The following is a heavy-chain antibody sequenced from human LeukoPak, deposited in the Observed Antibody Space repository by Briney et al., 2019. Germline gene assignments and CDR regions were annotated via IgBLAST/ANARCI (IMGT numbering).Heavy chain of an antibody. Sequence: APVKVSCKASGLTFSNYGITWVRQAPGQGLEWVGWISAYDGNTNYAQKFQGRVTMTTDTSTSTAHMELRSLRYDDTAVYYCARSGASSTSFNWFDPWGQGTLVTVSS. D-gene: IGHD2-2*01. V-gene: IGHV1-18*01. CDR1: GLTFSNYG. CDR3: ARSGASSTSFNWFDP. CDR2: ISAYDGNT. J-gene: IGHJ5*02.